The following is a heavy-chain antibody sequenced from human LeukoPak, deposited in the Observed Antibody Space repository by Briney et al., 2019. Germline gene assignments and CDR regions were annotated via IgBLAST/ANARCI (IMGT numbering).Heavy chain of an antibody. V-gene: IGHV4-39*02. J-gene: IGHJ2*01. Sequence: PSETLSLTFNVSGDSISSSSYYWSWIRVPRGKGLEWIVSIYYAGSTYYNPSLKSRVTLSVDTSTNHFSLNIKSVTAADTAMYYCARGRRIVVLPGRGYFDLWGRGTLVTVSS. CDR2: IYYAGST. D-gene: IGHD4/OR15-4a*01. CDR3: ARGRRIVVLPGRGYFDL. CDR1: GDSISSSSYY.